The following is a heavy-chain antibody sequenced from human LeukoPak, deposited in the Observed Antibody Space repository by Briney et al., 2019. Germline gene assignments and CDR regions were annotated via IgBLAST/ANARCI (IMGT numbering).Heavy chain of an antibody. Sequence: GGSLRLSCAASGFTFNSYAMSWVRQAPGEGLEWVSAISGSGGSTYYADSVKGRFTISRDNSQNTPSPQMNSLRAEDTAVYYCAKVPTMIVVVIPDYWGQGTLVTVSS. CDR1: GFTFNSYA. CDR2: ISGSGGST. V-gene: IGHV3-23*01. D-gene: IGHD3-22*01. CDR3: AKVPTMIVVVIPDY. J-gene: IGHJ4*02.